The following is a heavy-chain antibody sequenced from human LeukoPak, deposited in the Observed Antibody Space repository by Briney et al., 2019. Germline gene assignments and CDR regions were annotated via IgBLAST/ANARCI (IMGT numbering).Heavy chain of an antibody. CDR2: IYPGDSDT. V-gene: IGHV5-51*01. J-gene: IGHJ4*02. Sequence: GESLKISCKGSGYSFSNHWIGWVRQLPGKGLEWMGIIYPGDSDTRYGPSFQGQVTISADKSINTAYLQWSSLKASDTAMYYCARHVDGYANNYWGQGTLVTVSS. CDR1: GYSFSNHW. D-gene: IGHD5-24*01. CDR3: ARHVDGYANNY.